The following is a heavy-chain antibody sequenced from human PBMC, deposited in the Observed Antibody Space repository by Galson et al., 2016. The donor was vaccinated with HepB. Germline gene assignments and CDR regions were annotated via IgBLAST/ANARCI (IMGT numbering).Heavy chain of an antibody. D-gene: IGHD3-22*01. CDR2: INAGNGNT. CDR1: GYTFTSYA. CDR3: AREEGVIIVGDDVFDI. Sequence: ASGYTFTSYAMHWVRQAPGQRLEWMGWINAGNGNTKYSQKFQGRVTITSDTSATTVYMELSSLTSEDTAVYYCAREEGVIIVGDDVFDIWGHGTMVTVSS. V-gene: IGHV1-3*01. J-gene: IGHJ3*02.